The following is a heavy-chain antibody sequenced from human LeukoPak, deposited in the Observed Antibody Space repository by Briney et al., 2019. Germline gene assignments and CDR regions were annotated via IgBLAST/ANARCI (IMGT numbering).Heavy chain of an antibody. CDR3: ARGFRGPNFDH. CDR1: GGSISNYY. D-gene: IGHD3-10*01. J-gene: IGHJ4*02. CDR2: FYYSGST. Sequence: SETLSLTCTVSGGSISNYYWNWIRQPPGKGLEWIGSFYYSGSTYYNPSLKSRVSMSVDTSKNQFSLKLSSVTAADTAVYFCARGFRGPNFDHWGQGTLVTVSS. V-gene: IGHV4-59*04.